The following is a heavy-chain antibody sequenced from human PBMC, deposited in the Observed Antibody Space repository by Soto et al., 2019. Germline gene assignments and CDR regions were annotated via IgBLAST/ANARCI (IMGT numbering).Heavy chain of an antibody. CDR1: GYTFTSYA. Sequence: QVQLVQSGAEVKKPGASVKVSCKASGYTFTSYAMHWVRQAPGQRLEWMGWINAGNGNTKYSQKFQGRVTITRDTYASTAYMELSSLRSEDTAVYYCARSKVEGSTRTQNWFAPWGQGTLVTVSS. CDR2: INAGNGNT. V-gene: IGHV1-3*01. D-gene: IGHD2-2*01. CDR3: ARSKVEGSTRTQNWFAP. J-gene: IGHJ5*02.